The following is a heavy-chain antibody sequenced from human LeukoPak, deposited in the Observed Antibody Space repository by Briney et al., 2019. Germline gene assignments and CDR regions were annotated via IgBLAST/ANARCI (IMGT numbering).Heavy chain of an antibody. CDR2: IRSKAYGGTT. CDR1: GFTFGDYA. Sequence: GGSLRLSCTASGFTFGDYAMSWFRQAPGKGLEWVGFIRSKAYGGTTEYAASVKGRFTISRDDSKSIAYLQMNSLKTEDTAVYYCTRDEGGIAAAGTSRFWDYYGMDVWGQGTTVTVSS. J-gene: IGHJ6*02. D-gene: IGHD6-13*01. CDR3: TRDEGGIAAAGTSRFWDYYGMDV. V-gene: IGHV3-49*03.